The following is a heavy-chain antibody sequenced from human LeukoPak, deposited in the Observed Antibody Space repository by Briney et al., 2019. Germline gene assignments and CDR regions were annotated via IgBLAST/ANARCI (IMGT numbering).Heavy chain of an antibody. D-gene: IGHD3-10*01. V-gene: IGHV4-31*03. CDR3: ARAMVRGSMDV. CDR2: IYYRGST. Sequence: SETLSLTCTVSGGSISSGGYYWSWIRQHPGKGLEWIGYIYYRGSTYYNPSLKSRVTISVDTSKNQFSLKLSSVTAADTAVYYCARAMVRGSMDVWGQGTTVTVSS. CDR1: GGSISSGGYY. J-gene: IGHJ6*02.